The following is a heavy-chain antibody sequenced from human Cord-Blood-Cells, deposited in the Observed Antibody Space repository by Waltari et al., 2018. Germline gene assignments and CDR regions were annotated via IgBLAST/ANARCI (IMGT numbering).Heavy chain of an antibody. CDR1: GFTFSSDA. D-gene: IGHD1-26*01. Sequence: EVQLLESGGGLVQPGGSLRLSCAASGFTFSSDAMTLVLQAPGKGLEWVSAISGSGGSTYYADSVKGRFTISRDNSKNTLYLQMNSLRAEDTAVYYCANAVGATTDYYYYGMDVWGQGTTVTVSS. J-gene: IGHJ6*02. V-gene: IGHV3-23*01. CDR3: ANAVGATTDYYYYGMDV. CDR2: ISGSGGST.